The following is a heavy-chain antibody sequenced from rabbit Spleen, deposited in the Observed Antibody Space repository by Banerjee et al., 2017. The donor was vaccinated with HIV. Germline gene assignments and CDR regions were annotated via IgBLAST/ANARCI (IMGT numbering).Heavy chain of an antibody. CDR3: TRDDGSGHYIDGYFNL. CDR1: GFSFSSGYD. J-gene: IGHJ4*01. Sequence: QQLEESGGGLVKPGASLTLICTASGFSFSSGYDMSWVRQAPGKGLEWIGFIYTGSGKNYYASWAKGRFTISKTSSTTVTLQVTSLTAADTATYFCTRDDGSGHYIDGYFNLWGPGTLVTVS. D-gene: IGHD1-1*01. CDR2: IYTGSGKN. V-gene: IGHV1S40*01.